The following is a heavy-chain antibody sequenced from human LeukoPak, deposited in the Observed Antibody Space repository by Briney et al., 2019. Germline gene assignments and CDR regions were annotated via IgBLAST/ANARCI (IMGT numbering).Heavy chain of an antibody. CDR2: TYLGDSET. J-gene: IGHJ4*02. V-gene: IGHV5-51*01. CDR3: ARHLTSPEPPRFDY. D-gene: IGHD1-14*01. Sequence: GESLKISCKASGYSFTSYWIGWVRQMPGKGLEWMGITYLGDSETKYSPSFQGQVTISADKSISIAYLQWSRLKASDTAMYYCARHLTSPEPPRFDYLGQGTLVTVSS. CDR1: GYSFTSYW.